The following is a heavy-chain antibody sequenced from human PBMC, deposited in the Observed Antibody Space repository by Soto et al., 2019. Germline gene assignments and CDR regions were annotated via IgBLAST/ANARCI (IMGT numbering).Heavy chain of an antibody. Sequence: QVQLVQSGAEVKKPGSSVKVSCKASGGTFSSYAISWVRQAPGQGLEWMGGIIPIFGTANYAQKFQGRVRIPADESTSTAIMELSSLRSEATAVYYCARDHYSRGWYDPSSDYWGQGTLVTVSS. D-gene: IGHD6-19*01. CDR3: ARDHYSRGWYDPSSDY. CDR2: IIPIFGTA. J-gene: IGHJ4*02. CDR1: GGTFSSYA. V-gene: IGHV1-69*12.